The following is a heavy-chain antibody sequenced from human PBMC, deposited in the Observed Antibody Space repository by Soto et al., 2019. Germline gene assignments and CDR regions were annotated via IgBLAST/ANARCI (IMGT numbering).Heavy chain of an antibody. CDR1: GGSFSGYY. J-gene: IGHJ4*02. CDR3: ARFSRDRVTYYYGSGSYYFDY. CDR2: INHSGST. Sequence: SGTMSLTCAVYGGSFSGYYWSWIRQPPGKGLEWIGEINHSGSTNYNPSLKSRVTISVDTSKNQFSLKLSSVTAADTAVYYCARFSRDRVTYYYGSGSYYFDYWGQGTLVTVSS. D-gene: IGHD3-10*01. V-gene: IGHV4-34*01.